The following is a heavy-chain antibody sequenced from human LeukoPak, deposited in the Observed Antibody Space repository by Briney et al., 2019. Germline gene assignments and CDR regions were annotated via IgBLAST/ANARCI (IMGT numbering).Heavy chain of an antibody. CDR2: ISYSGST. CDR3: ARDPTTVTKGSDI. CDR1: GGSISSHY. D-gene: IGHD4-17*01. J-gene: IGHJ3*02. V-gene: IGHV4-59*11. Sequence: PSETLTLTCTVSGGSISSHYWTWIRQSPGKGLEWIGYISYSGSTNYNPSLKSRVTLSVDTSKDQFSLKLRSVTAADTAVYYCARDPTTVTKGSDIWSQGTMVTVSS.